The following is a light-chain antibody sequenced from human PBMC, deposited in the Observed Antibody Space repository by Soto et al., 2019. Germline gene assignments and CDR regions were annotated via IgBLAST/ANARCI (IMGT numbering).Light chain of an antibody. CDR1: SSDVGGYDY. CDR3: SSLTSGSTRV. CDR2: EVT. J-gene: IGLJ1*01. Sequence: QSAPTQPASVSGSPGQSITISCTGTSSDVGGYDYVSWYQQHPDKAPKLIIYEVTDRPSGVSSRFSGSKSGNTASLTISGLQAEDEADYYCSSLTSGSTRVFGTGTKLTVL. V-gene: IGLV2-14*01.